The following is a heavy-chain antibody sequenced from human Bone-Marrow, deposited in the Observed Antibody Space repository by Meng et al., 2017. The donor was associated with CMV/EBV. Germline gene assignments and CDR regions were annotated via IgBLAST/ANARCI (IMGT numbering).Heavy chain of an antibody. CDR2: ISAYNGNT. CDR3: AREPSGIAVAGPDY. V-gene: IGHV1-18*01. Sequence: VKVSCKASGYTFTNYGISWVRQAPGQGLEWMGWISAYNGNTNYAQKLQGRVTMTTDTSTSTAYMELRSLRSDDTAVYYCAREPSGIAVAGPDYWGQGTLVTVYS. CDR1: GYTFTNYG. D-gene: IGHD6-19*01. J-gene: IGHJ4*02.